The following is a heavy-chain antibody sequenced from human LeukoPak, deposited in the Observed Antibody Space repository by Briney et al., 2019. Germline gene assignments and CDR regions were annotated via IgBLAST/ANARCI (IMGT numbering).Heavy chain of an antibody. CDR2: IYHSGST. D-gene: IGHD4-23*01. J-gene: IGHJ4*02. V-gene: IGHV4-38-2*02. CDR1: GYSISSGYY. CDR3: ARTGDDYGGNGYFDY. Sequence: SETLSLTCTVSGYSISSGYYWGWIRQPPGKGLEWIGSIYHSGSTYYNPSLKSRVTISVDTSKNQFSLKLSSVTAADTAVYYCARTGDDYGGNGYFDYWGQGTLVTVSS.